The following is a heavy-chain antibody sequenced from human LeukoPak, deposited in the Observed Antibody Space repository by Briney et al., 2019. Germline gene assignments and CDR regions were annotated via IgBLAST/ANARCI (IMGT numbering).Heavy chain of an antibody. Sequence: PGGSLRLSCAASGFTFSNSNMNWIRQPPGKGLEWIGEINHSGSTNYNPSLKSRVTISVDTSKNQFSLKLSSVTAADTAVYYCARVPVSSTSRDAFDIWGQGTMVTVSS. V-gene: IGHV4-34*01. J-gene: IGHJ3*02. CDR2: INHSGST. CDR1: GFTFSNSN. CDR3: ARVPVSSTSRDAFDI. D-gene: IGHD2-2*01.